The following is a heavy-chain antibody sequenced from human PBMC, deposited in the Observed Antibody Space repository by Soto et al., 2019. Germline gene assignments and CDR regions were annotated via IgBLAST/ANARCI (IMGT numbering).Heavy chain of an antibody. Sequence: PSETLSLTCTVSGGSINSGDYYWSWIRQPPGKGLEWIGYILNSGSTYFNPSLRSRVTSSVDTSNNQFSLNLNFVTAADTAVYYCERGGGLLWLPAFDSWGQGILVTVSS. CDR2: ILNSGST. CDR1: GGSINSGDYY. V-gene: IGHV4-30-4*01. D-gene: IGHD3-16*01. CDR3: ERGGGLLWLPAFDS. J-gene: IGHJ5*01.